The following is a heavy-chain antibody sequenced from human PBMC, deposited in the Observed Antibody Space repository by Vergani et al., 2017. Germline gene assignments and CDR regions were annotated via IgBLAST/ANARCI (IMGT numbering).Heavy chain of an antibody. J-gene: IGHJ5*02. CDR1: GGSISSYY. CDR3: ARDYYDILTGYFWFDP. Sequence: QVQLQESGPGLVKPSETLSLTCTVSGGSISSYYWSWIRQPPGKGLEWIGYIYYSGSTNYNPSLKSRVTISVDTSKNQFSLKLSSVTAADTAVCYCARDYYDILTGYFWFDPWGQGTLVTVSS. CDR2: IYYSGST. D-gene: IGHD3-9*01. V-gene: IGHV4-59*01.